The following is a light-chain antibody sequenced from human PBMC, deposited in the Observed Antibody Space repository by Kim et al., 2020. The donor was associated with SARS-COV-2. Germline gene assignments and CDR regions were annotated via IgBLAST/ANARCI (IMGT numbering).Light chain of an antibody. V-gene: IGLV1-44*01. CDR1: RSNTGSNT. J-gene: IGLJ3*02. CDR3: ATWDGSLNGWV. Sequence: GQRVTISRSGSRSNTGSNTVNWYQQLPGTAPKFLIYSNNQRPSGVPDRFSGSKSGTSASLAISGLQSEDEADYYCATWDGSLNGWVFGGGTKLTVL. CDR2: SNN.